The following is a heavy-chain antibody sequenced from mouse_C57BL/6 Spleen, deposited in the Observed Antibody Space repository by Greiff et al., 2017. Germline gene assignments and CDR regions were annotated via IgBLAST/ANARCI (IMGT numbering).Heavy chain of an antibody. CDR2: INPSSGYT. J-gene: IGHJ2*01. V-gene: IGHV1-4*01. CDR3: ARETTVGYFDY. Sequence: QVQLQQSGAELARPGASVKMSCKASGYTFTSYTMHWVKQRPGQGLEWIGYINPSSGYTKYNQKFKDKATLTADKSSSTAYMQLSSPTSEDSAVYYCARETTVGYFDYWGQGTTLTVSS. D-gene: IGHD1-1*01. CDR1: GYTFTSYT.